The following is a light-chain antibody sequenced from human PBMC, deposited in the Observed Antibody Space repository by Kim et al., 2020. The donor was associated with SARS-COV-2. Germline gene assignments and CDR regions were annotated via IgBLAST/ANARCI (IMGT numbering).Light chain of an antibody. CDR1: QSINTC. Sequence: ASVGERVTISCRASQSINTCLVWYQQKPGKAPKLLIYEASSLESGVPSRFSGSGSGTDFTLTISSLQPEDFATYYCQQYNSYPVTFGQGTRVDIK. CDR3: QQYNSYPVT. V-gene: IGKV1-5*01. CDR2: EAS. J-gene: IGKJ1*01.